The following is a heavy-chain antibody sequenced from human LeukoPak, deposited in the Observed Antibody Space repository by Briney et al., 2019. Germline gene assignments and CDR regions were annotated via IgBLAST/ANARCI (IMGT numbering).Heavy chain of an antibody. Sequence: PGGSLRLSCAASGFKLSKAWMNWVRQAPGKGLEWVGRLKSMTDGGTTDYAAPVKGRFLISRDDSKNTLYLQMNSLKTEDTAVYYCFYGDSFRGDYFDYWGQGTLVTVSS. J-gene: IGHJ4*02. CDR2: LKSMTDGGTT. D-gene: IGHD4-17*01. CDR3: FYGDSFRGDYFDY. CDR1: GFKLSKAW. V-gene: IGHV3-15*01.